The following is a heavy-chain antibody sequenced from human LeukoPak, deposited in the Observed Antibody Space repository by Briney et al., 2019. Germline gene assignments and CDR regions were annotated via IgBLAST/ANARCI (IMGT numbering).Heavy chain of an antibody. J-gene: IGHJ4*02. CDR2: INHGGST. V-gene: IGHV4-38-2*01. D-gene: IGHD5-18*01. CDR1: GYSISSGYY. CDR3: ARSYGSTDY. Sequence: SETLSLTCAVSGYSISSGYYWGWIRQPPGKGLEWIGEINHGGSTNYNPSLKSRVTISVDTSKNQFSLKLSSVTAADTAVYYCARSYGSTDYWGQGTLVTVSS.